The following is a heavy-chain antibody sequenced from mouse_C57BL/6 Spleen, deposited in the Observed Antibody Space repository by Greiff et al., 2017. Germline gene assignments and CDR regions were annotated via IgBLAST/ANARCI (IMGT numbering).Heavy chain of an antibody. Sequence: QVQLQQSGAELVKPGASVKLSCKASGYTFTSYWMHWVKQRPGQGLEWIGMIHPNSGSTNYNEKFKSKATLTVDKSSSTAYMQLSSLTSEDSAVYYCARKGYYYGSSWAMDYWGQGTSVTVSS. CDR3: ARKGYYYGSSWAMDY. CDR2: IHPNSGST. D-gene: IGHD1-1*01. V-gene: IGHV1-64*01. J-gene: IGHJ4*01. CDR1: GYTFTSYW.